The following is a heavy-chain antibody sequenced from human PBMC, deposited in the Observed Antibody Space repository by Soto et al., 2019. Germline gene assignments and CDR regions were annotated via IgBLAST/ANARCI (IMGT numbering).Heavy chain of an antibody. V-gene: IGHV4-30-4*01. Sequence: PSETLSLTCTVSGGSISSGDYYWSWIRQPPGKGLEWIGYIYYSGSTYYNPSLKSRVTISVDTSKNQFSLKLSSVTAADTAVYYCARDPYCSGGSCYSDRAFDIWGQGTMVTVSS. CDR1: GGSISSGDYY. CDR3: ARDPYCSGGSCYSDRAFDI. D-gene: IGHD2-15*01. CDR2: IYYSGST. J-gene: IGHJ3*02.